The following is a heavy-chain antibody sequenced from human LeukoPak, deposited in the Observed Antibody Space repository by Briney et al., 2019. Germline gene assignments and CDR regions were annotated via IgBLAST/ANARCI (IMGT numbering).Heavy chain of an antibody. Sequence: GGPLRLSCAASGFTFSSYAMSWVRQTPGKGLEWVATIKEDGSEKYYVDSVKGRFTISRDNAKNSLSLEMNRLRADDTAVYYCVRGCWPLDFWGQGTLVTVSS. CDR1: GFTFSSYA. J-gene: IGHJ4*02. CDR3: VRGCWPLDF. CDR2: IKEDGSEK. V-gene: IGHV3-7*01.